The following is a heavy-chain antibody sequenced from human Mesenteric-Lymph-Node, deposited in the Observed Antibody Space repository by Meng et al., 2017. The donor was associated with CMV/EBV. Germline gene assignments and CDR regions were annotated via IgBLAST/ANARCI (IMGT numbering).Heavy chain of an antibody. Sequence: ASVKVSCKASGYTFTSYDINWVRQATGQGLEWMGWMNPHSGNTGYAQKFQGRVTMTRNTSITTAYMELSSLRSEDTAVYYCAREGSGVGYYYYYGMDVWDQGTTVTVSS. CDR1: GYTFTSYD. CDR2: MNPHSGNT. V-gene: IGHV1-8*02. J-gene: IGHJ6*02. CDR3: AREGSGVGYYYYYGMDV. D-gene: IGHD3-3*01.